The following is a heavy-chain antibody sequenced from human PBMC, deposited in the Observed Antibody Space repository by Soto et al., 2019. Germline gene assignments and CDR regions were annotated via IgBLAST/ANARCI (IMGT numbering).Heavy chain of an antibody. CDR3: ATDIHSSSPGTRTLDY. J-gene: IGHJ4*02. V-gene: IGHV1-8*01. CDR2: MNPNSGNT. CDR1: GYTFTSYD. D-gene: IGHD6-6*01. Sequence: ASVKVSCKASGYTFTSYDINWVRQATGQGLEWMGWMNPNSGNTSYAQKFQGRVTMTRDTSISTAYMELSSLRSEDTAVYYCATDIHSSSPGTRTLDYWGQGTLVTVSS.